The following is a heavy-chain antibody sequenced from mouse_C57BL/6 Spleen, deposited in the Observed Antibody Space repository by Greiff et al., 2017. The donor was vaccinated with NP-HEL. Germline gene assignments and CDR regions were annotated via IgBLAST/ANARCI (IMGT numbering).Heavy chain of an antibody. D-gene: IGHD1-1*01. CDR3: AAGSSLYAMDY. Sequence: QVQLQQPGAELVKPGASVKLSCKASGYTFTSYWMQWVKQRPGQGLEWIGEIDPSDSYTNYNQKFKGKATLTVDTSSSTAYMQLSSLTSEDSAVYCCAAGSSLYAMDYWGQGTSVTVSS. CDR1: GYTFTSYW. CDR2: IDPSDSYT. J-gene: IGHJ4*01. V-gene: IGHV1-50*01.